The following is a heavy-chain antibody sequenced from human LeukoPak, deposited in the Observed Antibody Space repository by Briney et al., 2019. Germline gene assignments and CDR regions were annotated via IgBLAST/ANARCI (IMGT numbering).Heavy chain of an antibody. CDR3: AQSGVQLWNGRGDY. CDR1: GFTFSSYA. CDR2: ISGSGVNT. Sequence: PGGSLRLSCAASGFTFSSYAMTWVRQAPGKGLEWVSGISGSGVNTYYADSGKGRFTISRDNSKNTLYLQMNSLRADDTAVYYCAQSGVQLWNGRGDYWGQGTLATVSS. D-gene: IGHD1-1*01. V-gene: IGHV3-23*01. J-gene: IGHJ4*02.